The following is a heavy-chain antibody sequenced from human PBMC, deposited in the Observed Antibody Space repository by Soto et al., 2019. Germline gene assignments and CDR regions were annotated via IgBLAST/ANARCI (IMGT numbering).Heavy chain of an antibody. V-gene: IGHV3-30-3*01. Sequence: QVQLVESGGGVVQPGRSLRLSCAASGFTFSSYAMHWVLQAPGKGLAWVAVISYDGSNKYYADSVKGRFTISRDNSKNTRYLQMNSVRAEDTAVYYCARDFIGGWAYYYYSGMDVWGQGTTVTVSS. J-gene: IGHJ6*02. CDR3: ARDFIGGWAYYYYSGMDV. CDR1: GFTFSSYA. D-gene: IGHD6-19*01. CDR2: ISYDGSNK.